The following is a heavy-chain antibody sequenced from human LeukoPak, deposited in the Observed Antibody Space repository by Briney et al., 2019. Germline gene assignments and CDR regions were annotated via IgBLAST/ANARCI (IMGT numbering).Heavy chain of an antibody. CDR1: GYTFTGYY. J-gene: IGHJ4*02. Sequence: ASVKVSCKASGYTFTGYYIHWVRQAPGQGLEWMGWIDPNSGGTNFAQKFQGRVTMTTDTSITTAYMELTRLRSDDTAVYYCANWAATIRNFNYWGQGTLVTVSS. CDR2: IDPNSGGT. D-gene: IGHD5-12*01. V-gene: IGHV1-2*02. CDR3: ANWAATIRNFNY.